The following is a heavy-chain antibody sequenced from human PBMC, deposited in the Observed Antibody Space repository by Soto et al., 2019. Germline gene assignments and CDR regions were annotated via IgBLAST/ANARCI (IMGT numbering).Heavy chain of an antibody. D-gene: IGHD2-21*02. Sequence: GGSLRLSCAASGFTFSSYAMHWVRQAPGKGLEWVAVISYDGSNKYYADSVKGRFTISRDNSKNTLYLQMNSLRAEDTAVYYCARDMRVTPNQYYFDYWGQGTLVTVSS. CDR1: GFTFSSYA. CDR3: ARDMRVTPNQYYFDY. CDR2: ISYDGSNK. J-gene: IGHJ4*02. V-gene: IGHV3-30-3*01.